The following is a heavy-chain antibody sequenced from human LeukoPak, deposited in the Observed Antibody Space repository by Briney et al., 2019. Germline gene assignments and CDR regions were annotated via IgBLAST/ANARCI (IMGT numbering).Heavy chain of an antibody. Sequence: GGSLRLSCTASGFVFSIYEMDWVRQAPGKGLEWVSYISSSGSYIQYAESVKGRFTISRDNSEKSLFLQMNSLRDEDTAVYYCARDPGYSSTGVDAFDIWGRGTMVTVSS. CDR2: ISSSGSYI. CDR1: GFVFSIYE. D-gene: IGHD6-13*01. CDR3: ARDPGYSSTGVDAFDI. J-gene: IGHJ3*02. V-gene: IGHV3-48*03.